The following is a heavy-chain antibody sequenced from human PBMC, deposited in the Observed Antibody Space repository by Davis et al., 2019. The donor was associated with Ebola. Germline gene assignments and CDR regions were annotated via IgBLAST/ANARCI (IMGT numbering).Heavy chain of an antibody. V-gene: IGHV1-46*01. CDR3: AREGGRYYDSSGYVFDI. J-gene: IGHJ3*02. CDR2: INPITGGT. CDR1: GYRFTSYY. Sequence: ASVKVSCKASGYRFTSYYMHRVRQAPGQGLEWMGIINPITGGTSYAQNFQVRVNMTRDTSTSTVYMELSSPRSEDTAVYYCAREGGRYYDSSGYVFDIWGQGTMVKVSS. D-gene: IGHD3-22*01.